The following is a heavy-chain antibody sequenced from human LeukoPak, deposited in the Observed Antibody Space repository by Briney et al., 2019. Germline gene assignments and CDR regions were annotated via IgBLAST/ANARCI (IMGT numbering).Heavy chain of an antibody. V-gene: IGHV3-7*01. CDR3: ARDTMLARTDY. J-gene: IGHJ4*02. D-gene: IGHD3-22*01. Sequence: GGSLRLSCAASGFTFSSYWMSWVRQASGKGLEWVANIKQDGSEKYYVDSVKGRFTISRDNAKNSLYLQMNSLRAEDTAVYYCARDTMLARTDYWGQGTLVTVSS. CDR1: GFTFSSYW. CDR2: IKQDGSEK.